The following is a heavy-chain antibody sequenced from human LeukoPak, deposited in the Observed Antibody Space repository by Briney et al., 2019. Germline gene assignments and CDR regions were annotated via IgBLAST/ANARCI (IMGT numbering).Heavy chain of an antibody. V-gene: IGHV4-34*01. CDR3: AGAGPSYCSSTSCYADY. Sequence: ASETMSLTCAVYGGSFSGYYWSWIRQPPGKGLEWIGEINHSGSTNYNPSLKSRVTISVDTSKNQFSLKLSSVTAADTAVYYCAGAGPSYCSSTSCYADYWGQGTLVTVSS. D-gene: IGHD2-2*01. CDR1: GGSFSGYY. CDR2: INHSGST. J-gene: IGHJ4*02.